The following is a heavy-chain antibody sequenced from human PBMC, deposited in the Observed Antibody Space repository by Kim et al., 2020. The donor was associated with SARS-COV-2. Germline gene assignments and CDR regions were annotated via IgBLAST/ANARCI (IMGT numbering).Heavy chain of an antibody. V-gene: IGHV4-59*01. CDR3: ARNRRHFSAYDQQFYGMDV. D-gene: IGHD5-12*01. Sequence: SETLSLTCTISGASSSTYYWTWIRQSPGKGLEWIGHIYHTGSTTYNSSLKSRVTMSVDTSKNQFSLKLSSVTAADTAVYYCARNRRHFSAYDQQFYGMDVWGQGTTVIVSS. CDR1: GASSSTYY. CDR2: IYHTGST. J-gene: IGHJ6*02.